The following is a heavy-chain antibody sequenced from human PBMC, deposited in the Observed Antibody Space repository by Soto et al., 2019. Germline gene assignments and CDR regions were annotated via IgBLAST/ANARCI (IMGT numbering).Heavy chain of an antibody. CDR1: GGTFSSYY. J-gene: IGHJ4*02. Sequence: QVQLVQSGAEVKKPGSSVQVSCKASGGTFSSYYINWVRQAPGQGLEWMGEIIPIFGTANYAQKFQGRVTITADESTSTAYMELSSMRSEDTAVYYCARDGGRHSGGIDYWGQGTLVTVSS. V-gene: IGHV1-69*01. D-gene: IGHD1-26*01. CDR3: ARDGGRHSGGIDY. CDR2: IIPIFGTA.